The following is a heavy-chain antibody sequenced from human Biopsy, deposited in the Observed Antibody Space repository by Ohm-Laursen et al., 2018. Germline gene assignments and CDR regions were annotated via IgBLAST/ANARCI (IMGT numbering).Heavy chain of an antibody. V-gene: IGHV4-59*01. CDR2: MYYSGST. J-gene: IGHJ4*02. CDR3: VRGRSPANY. D-gene: IGHD3-16*01. CDR1: GGYLNFYY. Sequence: TLSLTCPVSGGYLNFYYWSWIRQPPGKGLEWIGYMYYSGSTKYSPSLKNRVTVSFDTSRNQFSLKLTSMTPADTAVYFCVRGRSPANYWGQGALVIVSS.